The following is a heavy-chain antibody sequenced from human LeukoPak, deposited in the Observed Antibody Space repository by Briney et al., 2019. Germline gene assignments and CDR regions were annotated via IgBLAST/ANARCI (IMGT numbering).Heavy chain of an antibody. CDR1: GYTFTSYY. Sequence: ASVKVSCKASGYTFTSYYMHWVRQAPGQGLEWMGIINPSGGSTSYAQKFQGRVTMTRDTSTSTVHMELSRLRLDDTAVFYCARDDCSSVACAYHAFDIWGLGTMVTV. V-gene: IGHV1-46*01. CDR2: INPSGGST. D-gene: IGHD2-2*01. J-gene: IGHJ3*02. CDR3: ARDDCSSVACAYHAFDI.